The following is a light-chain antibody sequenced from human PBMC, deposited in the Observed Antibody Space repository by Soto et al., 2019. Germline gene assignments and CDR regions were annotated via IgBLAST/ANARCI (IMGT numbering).Light chain of an antibody. CDR2: RAS. CDR3: QHYNSYPPWT. V-gene: IGKV1-5*03. CDR1: QSINSW. Sequence: DIQMTQSPSTLSASVGDRVTITFRASQSINSWLAWYQQEPGKAPKLLIYRASTLQSGVPSRFSGSGSGTEFTLTISSLQPDDFAPYYCQHYNSYPPWTFGQGTKVEIK. J-gene: IGKJ1*01.